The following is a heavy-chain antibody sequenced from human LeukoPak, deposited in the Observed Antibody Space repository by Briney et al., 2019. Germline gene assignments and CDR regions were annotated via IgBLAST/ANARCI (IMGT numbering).Heavy chain of an antibody. Sequence: PSETLSLTCAVYGGSFSGYYWSWIRQPPGKGLEWIGEINHSGSTNYNPSLKSRVTTSVDTSKNQFSLKLSSVTAADTAVYYCARGQLGYCSSTSCYGAKNWFDPWGQGTLVTVSS. CDR2: INHSGST. CDR3: ARGQLGYCSSTSCYGAKNWFDP. D-gene: IGHD2-2*01. V-gene: IGHV4-34*01. J-gene: IGHJ5*02. CDR1: GGSFSGYY.